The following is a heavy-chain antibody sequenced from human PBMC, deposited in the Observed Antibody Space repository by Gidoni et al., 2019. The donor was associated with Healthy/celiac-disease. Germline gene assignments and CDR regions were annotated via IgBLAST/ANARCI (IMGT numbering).Heavy chain of an antibody. CDR1: GFTFSSYA. CDR3: ARDREGYCSGGSCYPADY. D-gene: IGHD2-15*01. CDR2: ISYDGSNK. Sequence: QVQLVASGGGVVQPGRSLRLSCAASGFTFSSYAMHWVRQAPGKGLEWVAVISYDGSNKYYADSVKGRFTIARDNSKNTLYLQMNSLRAEDTAVYYCARDREGYCSGGSCYPADYWGQGTLVTVSS. V-gene: IGHV3-30*01. J-gene: IGHJ4*02.